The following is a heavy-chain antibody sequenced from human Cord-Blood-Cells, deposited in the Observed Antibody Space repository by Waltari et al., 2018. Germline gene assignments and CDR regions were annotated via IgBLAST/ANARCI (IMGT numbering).Heavy chain of an antibody. Sequence: EVQLVESGGGLVQPGGSLRLSCAASGFTFSSYWMTWVRPAPGKGLVWVSRINSDGSSTSYADSVKGRFTISRDNAKNTLYLQMNSLRAEDTAVYYCARGDTWFRELLYTDYWGQGTLVTVSS. CDR1: GFTFSSYW. D-gene: IGHD3-10*01. CDR2: INSDGSST. J-gene: IGHJ4*02. CDR3: ARGDTWFRELLYTDY. V-gene: IGHV3-74*01.